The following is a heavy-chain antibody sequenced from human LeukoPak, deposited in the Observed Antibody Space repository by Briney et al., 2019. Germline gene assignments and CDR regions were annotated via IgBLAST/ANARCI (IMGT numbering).Heavy chain of an antibody. CDR3: ARDLVPGGGYYFDY. CDR1: GYPFTRYY. J-gene: IGHJ4*02. D-gene: IGHD3-10*01. V-gene: IGHV1-46*01. CDR2: INLSGGST. Sequence: ASVKVSCKASGYPFTRYYMHWVRQAPGQGLEWMGIINLSGGSTSYAQKFQGRVTMTRDTSTSTVYMELSSLRSEDTAVYYCARDLVPGGGYYFDYWGQGTLVTVSS.